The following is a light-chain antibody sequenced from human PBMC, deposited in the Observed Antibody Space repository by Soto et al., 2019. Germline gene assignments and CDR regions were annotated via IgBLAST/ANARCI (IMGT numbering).Light chain of an antibody. CDR3: QQYGSAPIT. V-gene: IGKV3-20*01. CDR2: STS. J-gene: IGKJ2*01. Sequence: EIVLTQSPGTLSLSPGERATLSCRASQSITSDNLAWYRQKAGQAPRLLVYSTSTRVTGIPDRFSGSGSGTDFTLAISRLEPEDFAVCYCQQYGSAPITFGQGTKLEI. CDR1: QSITSDN.